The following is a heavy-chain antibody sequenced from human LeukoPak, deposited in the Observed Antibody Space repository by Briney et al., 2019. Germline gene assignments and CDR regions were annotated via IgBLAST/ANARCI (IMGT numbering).Heavy chain of an antibody. V-gene: IGHV4-59*02. CDR1: GGSVGTYY. J-gene: IGHJ5*02. CDR3: ARAYCTSTSCSWFDP. CDR2: IHHSGST. Sequence: SETLSLTCAVSGGSVGTYYWSWIRQPPGKGLEWIGYIHHSGSTNYNPSLKSRVTVSIDTSKNQFSLKLRSVTAADTAVYYCARAYCTSTSCSWFDPWGQGTLVTVSS. D-gene: IGHD2-2*01.